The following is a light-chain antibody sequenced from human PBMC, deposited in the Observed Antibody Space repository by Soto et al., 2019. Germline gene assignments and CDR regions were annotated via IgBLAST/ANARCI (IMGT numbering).Light chain of an antibody. CDR3: QQYGSSPQ. J-gene: IGKJ1*01. CDR1: QSVSSSY. V-gene: IGKV3-20*01. CDR2: GAS. Sequence: EIVLTQSPGTPSLSPGERASLSCSASQSVSSSYLAWYQQKPGQAPRLLIYGASSRATGIPDRFSGSGSGTDFTLTISRLEPEDFAVYYCQQYGSSPQFGQGTKVDIK.